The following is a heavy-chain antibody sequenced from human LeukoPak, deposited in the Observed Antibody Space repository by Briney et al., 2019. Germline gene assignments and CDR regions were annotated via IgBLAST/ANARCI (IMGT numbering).Heavy chain of an antibody. D-gene: IGHD6-19*01. J-gene: IGHJ4*02. CDR3: ARGLQQWLVRCPYFDY. CDR2: INHSGST. CDR1: GGSFSGYY. Sequence: SETLSLTCAVYGGSFSGYYWSWIRQPPGKGLEWIGEINHSGSTNYNPSLKSRVTISVDTSKNQFSLKLSSVTAADTAVYYCARGLQQWLVRCPYFDYWGQGTLVTVSS. V-gene: IGHV4-34*01.